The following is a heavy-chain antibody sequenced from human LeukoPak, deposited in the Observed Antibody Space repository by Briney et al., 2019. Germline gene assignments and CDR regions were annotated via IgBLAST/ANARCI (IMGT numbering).Heavy chain of an antibody. CDR3: ATDLRSSSWYLPDY. CDR2: FDPEDGET. J-gene: IGHJ4*02. CDR1: GYTLTELS. Sequence: GASVKVSCKVSGYTLTELSIHWVRQAPGKGLEWMGGFDPEDGETIYAQKFQGRVTMTEDTSTDTAYMELSSLRSEDTAVYYCATDLRSSSWYLPDYWGQGTLVTVSS. D-gene: IGHD6-13*01. V-gene: IGHV1-24*01.